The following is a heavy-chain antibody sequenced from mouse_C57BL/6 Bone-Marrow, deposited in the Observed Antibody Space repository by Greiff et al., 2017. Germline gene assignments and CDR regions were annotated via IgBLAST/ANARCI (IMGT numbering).Heavy chain of an antibody. V-gene: IGHV1-69*01. Sequence: QVQLQQPGAELVMPGASVKLSCKASGYTFTSYWMHWVKQRPGQGLEWIGEIDPSDSYTNYNQKFKGKSTLTVDKSSSTAYMQLSSLTSADSAVYYCARENYGSSYWFAYWGQGTLVTVSA. CDR2: IDPSDSYT. CDR3: ARENYGSSYWFAY. D-gene: IGHD1-1*01. CDR1: GYTFTSYW. J-gene: IGHJ3*01.